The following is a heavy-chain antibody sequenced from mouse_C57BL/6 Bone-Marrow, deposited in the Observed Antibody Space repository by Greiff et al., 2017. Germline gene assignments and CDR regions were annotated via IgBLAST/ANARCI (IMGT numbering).Heavy chain of an antibody. D-gene: IGHD1-1*01. CDR2: IDPEDGDT. CDR1: GFNIKDYY. Sequence: EVQLQQSGAELVRPGASVQLSCTASGFNIKDYYMHWVKPRPEQGLEWIGRIDPEDGDTEYAPKFQGKATMTADTSSNTAYLQLSSLTSEDTAVYYCTTGSNYYAMDYWGQGTSVTVSS. CDR3: TTGSNYYAMDY. V-gene: IGHV14-1*01. J-gene: IGHJ4*01.